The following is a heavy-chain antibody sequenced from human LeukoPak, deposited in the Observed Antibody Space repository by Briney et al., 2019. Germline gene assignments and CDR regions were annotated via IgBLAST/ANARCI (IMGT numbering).Heavy chain of an antibody. CDR2: IGPHSTFT. CDR1: GFTFTDHY. J-gene: IGHJ4*02. CDR3: VREGEGPLSKDFDY. V-gene: IGHV1-2*02. Sequence: ASMKVSCKSSGFTFTDHYIHWVRQGPGQGLEWMGYIGPHSTFTSSPQEFQGRVTMTRDASLSTAYMELTRLTSDDTAVYYCVREGEGPLSKDFDYWGQGTLVTVSS. D-gene: IGHD2/OR15-2a*01.